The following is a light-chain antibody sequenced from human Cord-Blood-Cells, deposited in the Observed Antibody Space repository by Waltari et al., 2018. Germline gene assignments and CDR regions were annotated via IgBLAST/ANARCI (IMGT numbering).Light chain of an antibody. CDR2: DAS. Sequence: EIVLTQSPAPLSLSPGERATLSCRASQSVSSYLAWYQQKPGQAPRLLIYDASNRATGIPARFSGSGSGTDFTLTISSLEPEDFAVYYCQQRSNWPWTFGPGTKVDIK. CDR1: QSVSSY. J-gene: IGKJ3*01. V-gene: IGKV3-11*01. CDR3: QQRSNWPWT.